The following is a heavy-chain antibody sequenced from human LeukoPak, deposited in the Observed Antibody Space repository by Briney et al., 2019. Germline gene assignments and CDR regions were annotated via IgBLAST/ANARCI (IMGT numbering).Heavy chain of an antibody. CDR2: FDPEDGET. D-gene: IGHD1-26*01. CDR3: AKVRIVGATTGFDY. CDR1: GYTLTELS. Sequence: ASVKVSCKVSGYTLTELSMHWVRQAPGKGLEWMGGFDPEDGETIYAQKFQGRVTMTEDTSTDTAYMELSSLRSEDTAVYYCAKVRIVGATTGFDYWGQGTLVTVSS. V-gene: IGHV1-24*01. J-gene: IGHJ4*02.